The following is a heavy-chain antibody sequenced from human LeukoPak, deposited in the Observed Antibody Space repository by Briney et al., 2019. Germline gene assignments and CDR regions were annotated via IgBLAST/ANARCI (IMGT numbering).Heavy chain of an antibody. Sequence: ASVKVSCKASGYTFINYYMHWVRQAPGQGLEWMGIINPSGGSAYYAQKFQGRVTMTSDVSTSTFHMELSSLRSEDTAVYYCARGDIVATPVDYWGQGTLVTVSS. CDR2: INPSGGSA. CDR1: GYTFINYY. V-gene: IGHV1-46*01. J-gene: IGHJ4*02. D-gene: IGHD5-12*01. CDR3: ARGDIVATPVDY.